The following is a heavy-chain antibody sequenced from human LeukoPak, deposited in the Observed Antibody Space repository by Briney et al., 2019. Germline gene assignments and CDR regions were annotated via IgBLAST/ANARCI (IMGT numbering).Heavy chain of an antibody. Sequence: ASVKVSCKASGYTLTSSHAHWVRQAPGQGLEWMGIINCGDGYTNYAQKLQGRVTMTTDTSTSTAYMELRSLRSDDTAVYYCARESVVVGSESFDPWGQGTLVTVSS. D-gene: IGHD2-15*01. CDR2: INCGDGYT. CDR1: GYTLTSSH. CDR3: ARESVVVGSESFDP. V-gene: IGHV1-46*01. J-gene: IGHJ5*02.